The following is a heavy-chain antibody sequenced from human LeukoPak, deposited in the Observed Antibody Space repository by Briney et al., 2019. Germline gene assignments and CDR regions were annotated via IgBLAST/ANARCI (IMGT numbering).Heavy chain of an antibody. D-gene: IGHD3-10*01. V-gene: IGHV1-69*01. CDR1: GGTFSSYA. J-gene: IGHJ4*02. CDR3: ASLTVRGVISDH. Sequence: SVKVSCKASGGTFSSYAISWVRQAPGQGLEWMGGIIPIFGTANYAQKFQGRVTITADESTSTAYMELSSLRSEDTAVYYCASLTVRGVISDHWGQGTLVTVSS. CDR2: IIPIFGTA.